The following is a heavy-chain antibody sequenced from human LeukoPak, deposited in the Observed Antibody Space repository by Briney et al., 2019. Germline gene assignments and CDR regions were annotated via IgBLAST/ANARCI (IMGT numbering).Heavy chain of an antibody. CDR1: GVTFSSSA. Sequence: PGGSLRLSCAASGVTFSSSAMSWVRQAPGRGLEGVSVISVSGGGTHYADSVKGRFTISRDNSKNTVYLQMDSLRAEDTAVYYCAKAAYYYGSGRAPFDYWGQGALVTVSS. V-gene: IGHV3-23*01. CDR2: ISVSGGGT. CDR3: AKAAYYYGSGRAPFDY. D-gene: IGHD3-10*01. J-gene: IGHJ4*02.